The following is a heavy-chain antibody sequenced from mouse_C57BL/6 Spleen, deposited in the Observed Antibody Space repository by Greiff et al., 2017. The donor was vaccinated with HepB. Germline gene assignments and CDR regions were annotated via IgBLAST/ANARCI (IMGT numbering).Heavy chain of an antibody. D-gene: IGHD1-1*01. Sequence: EVQLVESEGGLVQPGSSMKLSCTASGFTFSDYYMAWVRQVPEKGLEWVANINYDGSSTYYLDSLKSRFIISRDNAKNILYLQMSSLKSEDTATYYCARVDYYGSSSFYWYFDVWGTGTTVTVSS. J-gene: IGHJ1*03. CDR1: GFTFSDYY. V-gene: IGHV5-16*01. CDR2: INYDGSST. CDR3: ARVDYYGSSSFYWYFDV.